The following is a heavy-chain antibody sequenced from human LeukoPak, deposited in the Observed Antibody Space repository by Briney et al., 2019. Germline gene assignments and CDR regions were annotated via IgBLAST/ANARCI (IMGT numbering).Heavy chain of an antibody. CDR1: GGSISSSSYY. CDR3: ASARGYSYGFRLNYFDY. J-gene: IGHJ4*02. V-gene: IGHV4-39*01. D-gene: IGHD5-18*01. Sequence: SETLSLTCTVSGGSISSSSYYWGWIRQPPGKGLEWIGSIYYSGSTYYNPSLKSRVTISVDTSKNQFSLKLSSVTAADTAVYYCASARGYSYGFRLNYFDYWGQGTPVTVSS. CDR2: IYYSGST.